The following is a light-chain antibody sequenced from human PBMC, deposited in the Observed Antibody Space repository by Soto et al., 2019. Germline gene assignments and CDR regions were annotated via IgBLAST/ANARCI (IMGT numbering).Light chain of an antibody. CDR3: QQYGSSPRT. V-gene: IGKV3-20*01. J-gene: IGKJ1*01. CDR2: GAS. Sequence: EIVLTQSPGTLSLSPGERATLSCRASQSVSSSYSAWYQQKPGQAPRLLIYGASSRATGIPDRFSGSGSGTDFPLTISRLEPEDFAVYYCQQYGSSPRTFGQGTKVEIK. CDR1: QSVSSSY.